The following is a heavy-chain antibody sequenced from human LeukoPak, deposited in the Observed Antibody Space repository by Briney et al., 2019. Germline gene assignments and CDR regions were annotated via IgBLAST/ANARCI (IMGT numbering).Heavy chain of an antibody. V-gene: IGHV5-51*01. Sequence: GESLKISCKSSGYSFTTYWIGWVRQMPGKGLEWMGIIYPGDSDTRYSPSFQGQVTISADKSISTAYLQWSSLKASDTAMYYCARQGKDGYRVVDYWGQGTLVTVSS. CDR2: IYPGDSDT. CDR3: ARQGKDGYRVVDY. CDR1: GYSFTTYW. D-gene: IGHD5-24*01. J-gene: IGHJ4*02.